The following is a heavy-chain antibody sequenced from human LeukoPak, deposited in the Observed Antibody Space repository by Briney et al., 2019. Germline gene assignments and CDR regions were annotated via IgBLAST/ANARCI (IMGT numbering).Heavy chain of an antibody. CDR2: IYYSGST. CDR3: ARHEKGWFGGTIDY. D-gene: IGHD3-10*01. CDR1: GGSFSGYY. V-gene: IGHV4-59*01. Sequence: SETLSLTCAVYGGSFSGYYWSWIRQPPGKGLEWIGFIYYSGSTNYNPSLKSRVTISVDTSKNQFSLKLTSVTAADTAVYYCARHEKGWFGGTIDYWGQGTLVTVSS. J-gene: IGHJ4*02.